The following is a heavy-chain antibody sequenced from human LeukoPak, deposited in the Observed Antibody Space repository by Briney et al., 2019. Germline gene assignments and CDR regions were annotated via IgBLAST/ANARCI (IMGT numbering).Heavy chain of an antibody. D-gene: IGHD2-2*01. CDR1: GYTFTGYY. Sequence: ASVKVSCKASGYTFTGYYMHWVRQAPGQGLEWMGWINPNSGGTNYAQKFQGRVTMTRDTSISTAYMELSSLRSDDTAVYYCARQSIVVVPAALSYAFDIWGQGTMVTVSS. V-gene: IGHV1-2*02. CDR2: INPNSGGT. CDR3: ARQSIVVVPAALSYAFDI. J-gene: IGHJ3*02.